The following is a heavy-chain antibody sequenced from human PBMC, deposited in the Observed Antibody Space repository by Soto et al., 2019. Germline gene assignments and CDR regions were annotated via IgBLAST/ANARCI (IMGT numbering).Heavy chain of an antibody. V-gene: IGHV3-23*01. CDR3: AKRSSSSTFDY. D-gene: IGHD6-6*01. CDR1: GFTFSSYA. J-gene: IGHJ4*02. Sequence: RLSCAASGFTFSSYAMSWVRQAPGKGLEWVSVISGSDDSTYYADSVKGQFTISRDNSKNTLYLQMNSLRAEDTAVYYCAKRSSSSTFDYWGQGTLVTVSS. CDR2: ISGSDDST.